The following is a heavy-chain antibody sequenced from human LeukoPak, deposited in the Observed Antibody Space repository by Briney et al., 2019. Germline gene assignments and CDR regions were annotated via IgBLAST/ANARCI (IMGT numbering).Heavy chain of an antibody. CDR1: GYTFTSYD. J-gene: IGHJ4*02. CDR3: ARAPQYSSSWGF. D-gene: IGHD6-13*01. CDR2: VNPNSGNT. Sequence: ASVKVSCKASGYTFTSYDVNWVRQATGQGLEWMGWVNPNSGNTGYAQKFQGRVTMTRNTSISTAYMELSSLRSEDTAVYYCARAPQYSSSWGFWGQGTLVTVSS. V-gene: IGHV1-8*01.